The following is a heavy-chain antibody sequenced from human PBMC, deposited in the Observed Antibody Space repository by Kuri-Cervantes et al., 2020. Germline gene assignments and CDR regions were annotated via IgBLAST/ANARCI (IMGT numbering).Heavy chain of an antibody. D-gene: IGHD2-21*02. CDR3: ARGDLVVTAIRGDYYYYGMDV. CDR1: GFTFSDYW. CDR2: IHADGITT. Sequence: GESLKISCAASGFTFSDYWMHWVRQAPGKGLVWVSHIHADGITTSYADSVRGRFTISRDNAKNAMYLQMYSLRAEDTAVYYCARGDLVVTAIRGDYYYYGMDVWGQGTTVTVSS. V-gene: IGHV3-74*01. J-gene: IGHJ6*02.